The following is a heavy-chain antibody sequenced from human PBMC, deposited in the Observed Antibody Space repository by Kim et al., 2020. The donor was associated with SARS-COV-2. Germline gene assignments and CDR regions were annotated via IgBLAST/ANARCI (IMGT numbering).Heavy chain of an antibody. CDR3: TRALEL. V-gene: IGHV3-7*01. J-gene: IGHJ4*02. D-gene: IGHD1-7*01. CDR1: GFTFSSYW. CDR2: IKQDGSET. Sequence: GGSLRLSCAASGFTFSSYWMTWVRQAPGKGLEWVANIKQDGSETYSVDSVKGRFTISRDNAKNSLFLQMNSLRAVDTAVYYCTRALELWGQGALVTVSS.